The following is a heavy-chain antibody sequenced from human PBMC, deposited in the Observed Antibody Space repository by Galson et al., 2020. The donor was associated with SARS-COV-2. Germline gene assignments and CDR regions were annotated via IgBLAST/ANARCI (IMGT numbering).Heavy chain of an antibody. Sequence: GGSLRLSCAASGFTFSSYDMHWVRQPTGKRLEWVSAIDTAAYTYYTDSVKGRFTISRENAKKSLYLQMNSLRAEDTAVYYCAKIAATGDAFDIWGQGTMVRGSS. D-gene: IGHD6-13*01. CDR3: AKIAATGDAFDI. CDR1: GFTFSSYD. J-gene: IGHJ3*02. CDR2: IDTAAYT. V-gene: IGHV3-13*01.